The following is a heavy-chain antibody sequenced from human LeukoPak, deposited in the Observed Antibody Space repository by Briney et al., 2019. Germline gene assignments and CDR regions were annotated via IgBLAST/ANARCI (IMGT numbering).Heavy chain of an antibody. CDR2: IWYDGSNK. CDR1: GFTFSSYG. J-gene: IGHJ6*03. V-gene: IGHV3-33*06. CDR3: AKDFGSYYYYYMDV. D-gene: IGHD3-10*01. Sequence: GGSLRLSCAASGFTFSSYGMHWVRQAPGKGLEWVAVIWYDGSNKYYAGSVKGLFTISRDNSKNTLYLQMDSLRAEDTAVYYCAKDFGSYYYYYMDVWGKGTTVTVSS.